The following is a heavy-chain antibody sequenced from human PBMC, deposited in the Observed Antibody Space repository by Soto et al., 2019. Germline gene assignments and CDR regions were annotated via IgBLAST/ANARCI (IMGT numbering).Heavy chain of an antibody. V-gene: IGHV3-48*03. CDR3: ARTGYYYDTRGYDFDY. CDR1: GFTFSSYQ. Sequence: GGSLRLSCAASGFTFSSYQMNWVRQAPGKGLEWVSHIDTSGTTTYYADSVKGRFTVSRDNARNTLYLQMNSLRAEDTAVYYCARTGYYYDTRGYDFDYWGQGTLVTVYS. CDR2: IDTSGTTT. J-gene: IGHJ4*02. D-gene: IGHD3-22*01.